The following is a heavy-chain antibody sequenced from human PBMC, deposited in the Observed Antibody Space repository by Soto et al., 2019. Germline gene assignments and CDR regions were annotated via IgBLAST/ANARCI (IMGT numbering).Heavy chain of an antibody. CDR2: IYYSGST. D-gene: IGHD6-13*01. V-gene: IGHV4-39*02. Sequence: SETLSLTCTVSGGSVSSGSYYWSWIRQPPGKGLEWIGSIYYSGSTYYNPSLKSRVTISVGTSKNHFSLKLTSVTAADTAVYYCARPGGSGWFYFDSWGQGSQVTVSS. CDR3: ARPGGSGWFYFDS. J-gene: IGHJ4*02. CDR1: GGSVSSGSYY.